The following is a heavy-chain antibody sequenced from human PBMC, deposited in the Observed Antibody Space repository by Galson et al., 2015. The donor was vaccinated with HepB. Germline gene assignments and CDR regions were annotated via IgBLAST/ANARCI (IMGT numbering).Heavy chain of an antibody. Sequence: QSGAEVKMPGEFLKISCKTSGYNFNRYWIAWVRQMPGKGLEWMGIIYPTDADTRYSPSFQGQVSISADKSTATACLQWSSLKASDTAIYFCVRRRSQLLNVDTDYWGQGTLVTVSS. V-gene: IGHV5-51*01. CDR3: VRRRSQLLNVDTDY. J-gene: IGHJ4*01. D-gene: IGHD2-2*01. CDR2: IYPTDADT. CDR1: GYNFNRYW.